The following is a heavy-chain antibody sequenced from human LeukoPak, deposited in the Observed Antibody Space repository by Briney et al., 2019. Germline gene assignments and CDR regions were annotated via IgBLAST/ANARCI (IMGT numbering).Heavy chain of an antibody. CDR3: ARDSSGWYRGYGMDV. J-gene: IGHJ6*02. CDR2: IYYSGST. V-gene: IGHV4-39*02. D-gene: IGHD6-19*01. Sequence: PSETLSLTCTVSGGSISSSSYYWGWIRQPPGKGLEWIGSIYYSGSTYYNPSLKSRVTISVDTSKNQFSLKLSSVTAADTAVYYCARDSSGWYRGYGMDVWGQGTTVTVSS. CDR1: GGSISSSSYY.